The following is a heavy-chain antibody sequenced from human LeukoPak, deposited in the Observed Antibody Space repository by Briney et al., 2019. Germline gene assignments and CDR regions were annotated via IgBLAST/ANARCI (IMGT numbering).Heavy chain of an antibody. CDR1: GFTFSSYC. V-gene: IGHV3-7*01. Sequence: GGSLRLSCAASGFTFSSYCMNWVRQAPGKGLEWVANIKQDGSDKYYVDSVKGRFTISRDNAKSSLYLQMNSLRAEDTAVYYCARAPSGSYGACDYWGQGTLVTVSS. J-gene: IGHJ4*02. D-gene: IGHD1-26*01. CDR3: ARAPSGSYGACDY. CDR2: IKQDGSDK.